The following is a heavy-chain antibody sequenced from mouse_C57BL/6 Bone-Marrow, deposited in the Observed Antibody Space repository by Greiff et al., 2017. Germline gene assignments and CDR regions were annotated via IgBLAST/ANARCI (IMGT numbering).Heavy chain of an antibody. CDR2: IYPGNGDT. V-gene: IGHV14-4*01. CDR1: GFNIKDDY. CDR3: TTWDGYGYFDV. J-gene: IGHJ1*03. Sequence: EVQLQQSGAELVRPGASVKLSCTASGFNIKDDYMHWVKQRPGQGLEWIGWIYPGNGDTEYASKFQGKATITADTSSNTAYLQLSSLTSEDTAVYYCTTWDGYGYFDVWGTGTTVTVSS. D-gene: IGHD2-3*01.